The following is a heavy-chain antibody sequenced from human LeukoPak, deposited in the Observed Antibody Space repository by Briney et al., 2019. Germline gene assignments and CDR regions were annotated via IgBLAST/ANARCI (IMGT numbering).Heavy chain of an antibody. CDR3: ASTKDGWLRGSDAFDI. D-gene: IGHD5-24*01. Sequence: ASVKVSCKASGYTFTSYAMNWVRQAPGQGLEWMGWINTNTGNPTYAQGFTGRFVFSLDTSVSTAYLQISSLKAEDTAVYYCASTKDGWLRGSDAFDIWGQGTMVTVSS. J-gene: IGHJ3*02. V-gene: IGHV7-4-1*02. CDR2: INTNTGNP. CDR1: GYTFTSYA.